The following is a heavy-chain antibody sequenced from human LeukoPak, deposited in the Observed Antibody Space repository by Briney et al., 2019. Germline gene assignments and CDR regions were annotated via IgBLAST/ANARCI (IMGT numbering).Heavy chain of an antibody. CDR2: IYHTGDT. D-gene: IGHD4-11*01. CDR3: ARIYSSRQNDF. J-gene: IGHJ4*02. Sequence: SETLSLTCSVSGDSITNYYWSWIRQPPGKGLQWVGYIYHTGDTIYNPSLKSRLTLSVDTSKNQFSLKLTSVTAADTGVYYCARIYSSRQNDFWGQGTLVTVSS. V-gene: IGHV4-59*01. CDR1: GDSITNYY.